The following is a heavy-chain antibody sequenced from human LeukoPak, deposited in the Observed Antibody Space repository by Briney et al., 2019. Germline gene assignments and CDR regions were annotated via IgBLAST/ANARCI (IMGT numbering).Heavy chain of an antibody. V-gene: IGHV1-2*02. Sequence: ASVKVSCKASGYTFTTYAMNWVRQAPGQGLEWMGWINPNSGGTNYAQKFQGRVTMTRDTSISTAYMELSRLRSDDTAVYYCASEGCSGGSCYPYWFDPWGQGTLVTVSS. J-gene: IGHJ5*02. CDR3: ASEGCSGGSCYPYWFDP. CDR1: GYTFTTYA. D-gene: IGHD2-15*01. CDR2: INPNSGGT.